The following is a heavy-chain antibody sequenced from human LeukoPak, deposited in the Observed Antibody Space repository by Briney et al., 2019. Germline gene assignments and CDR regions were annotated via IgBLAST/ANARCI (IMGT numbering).Heavy chain of an antibody. V-gene: IGHV3-23*01. J-gene: IGHJ5*02. CDR1: GFTFSSYA. CDR2: ISGSGGST. D-gene: IGHD3-10*01. Sequence: GGSLRLSCAASGFTFSSYAMSWVRQAPGKGLEWVSAISGSGGSTYYADSVKGRFTISRDNAKNSLYLHMNSLRAEDTAVYFCARDAGSGNNWFDPWGQGTLVTVSS. CDR3: ARDAGSGNNWFDP.